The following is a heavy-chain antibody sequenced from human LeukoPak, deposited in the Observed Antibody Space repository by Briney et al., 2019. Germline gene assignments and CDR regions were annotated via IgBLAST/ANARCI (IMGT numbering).Heavy chain of an antibody. CDR2: IYPGDSDT. CDR1: GYSFTSYW. Sequence: GESLKISCQGSGYSFTSYWIGWVRQRPGKGLEWMGIIYPGDSDTRYSPSFQGQVTISADKSISTAYLQWSSLKASDTAMYYCARLWRYSSGLYYFDYWGQGTLVTVSS. J-gene: IGHJ4*02. CDR3: ARLWRYSSGLYYFDY. V-gene: IGHV5-51*01. D-gene: IGHD6-19*01.